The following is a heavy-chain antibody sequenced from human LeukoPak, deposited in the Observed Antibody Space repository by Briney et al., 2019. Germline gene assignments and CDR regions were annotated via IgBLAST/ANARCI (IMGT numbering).Heavy chain of an antibody. CDR1: GYSFTSYW. Sequence: RGESLKISCKGSGYSFTSYWIGWVRQMPGKGLEWMGIIYPGDSDTRYSPSFQGQVTISADKSISTAYLQWSSLKASDTAMYYCARPKGYYDSRADAFDIWGQGTMVTVSS. CDR2: IYPGDSDT. J-gene: IGHJ3*02. V-gene: IGHV5-51*01. CDR3: ARPKGYYDSRADAFDI. D-gene: IGHD3-22*01.